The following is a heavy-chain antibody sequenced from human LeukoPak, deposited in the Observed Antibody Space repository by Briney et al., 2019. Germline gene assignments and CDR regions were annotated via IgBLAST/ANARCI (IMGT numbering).Heavy chain of an antibody. CDR2: ISGSGGGT. CDR3: AKRGVVIRVILVGFQKEAYYFDS. Sequence: GALRLSCAVPGITLSNFGMSWVRQAPGKGLEWGAVISGSGGGTNYADAVKGLFTISRDNRKNTLHLQMNSLRAEDTAVYFCAKRGVVIRVILVGFQKEAYYFDSWGQGALVIVSS. V-gene: IGHV3-23*01. D-gene: IGHD3-22*01. CDR1: GITLSNFG. J-gene: IGHJ4*02.